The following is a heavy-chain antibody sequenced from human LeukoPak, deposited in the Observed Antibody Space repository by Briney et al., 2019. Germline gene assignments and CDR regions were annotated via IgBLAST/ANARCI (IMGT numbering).Heavy chain of an antibody. CDR2: ISGSGGST. D-gene: IGHD3-10*01. V-gene: IGHV3-23*01. J-gene: IGHJ5*02. CDR1: GFTFSSYA. Sequence: GGSLRLSCAASGFTFSSYAMSWVRQTPEKGLEWVSTISGSGGSTNYADSVKGRFTISRDNAKNSLYLQMNSLRAEDTAVYYCAREATMVRGVIISPYWFDPWGQGTLVTVSS. CDR3: AREATMVRGVIISPYWFDP.